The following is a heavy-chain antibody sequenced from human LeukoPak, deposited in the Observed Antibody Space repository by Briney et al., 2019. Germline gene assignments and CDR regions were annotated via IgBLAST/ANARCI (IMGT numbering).Heavy chain of an antibody. Sequence: ASVKVSCKASGYTFTGYHMHWVRQAPGQGLEWMGWISAYNGNTNYAQKLQGRVTMTTDTSTSTAYMELRSLRSDDTAVYYCARDRVEQWLVPFDYWGQGTLVTVSS. D-gene: IGHD6-19*01. CDR2: ISAYNGNT. CDR3: ARDRVEQWLVPFDY. CDR1: GYTFTGYH. J-gene: IGHJ4*02. V-gene: IGHV1-18*04.